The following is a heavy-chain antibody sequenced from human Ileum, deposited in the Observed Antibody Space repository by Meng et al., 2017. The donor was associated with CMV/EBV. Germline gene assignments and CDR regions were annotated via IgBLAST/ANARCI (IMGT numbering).Heavy chain of an antibody. V-gene: IGHV4-4*02. CDR3: ARDDGLTASGTALDY. J-gene: IGHJ4*02. CDR2: IYQSGST. CDR1: GASISSRTW. D-gene: IGHD2-15*01. Sequence: SGASISSRTWWTWVRQPPGKGLEWIGEIYQSGSTNYNPSLKSRVTISVDKSKNQFSLSLTSVTAADTAVYYCARDDGLTASGTALDYWGRGTLVTVSS.